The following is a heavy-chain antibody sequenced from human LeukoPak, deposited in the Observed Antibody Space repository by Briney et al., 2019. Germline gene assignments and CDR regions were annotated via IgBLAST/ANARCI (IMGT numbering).Heavy chain of an antibody. J-gene: IGHJ4*02. CDR2: IDSSSGYI. D-gene: IGHD7-27*01. CDR1: GFTFSSSD. V-gene: IGHV3-21*01. CDR3: ATLPNWGLARDY. Sequence: GGSLRLSCAASGFTFSSSDTHWVRQAPGKGLEWVSSIDSSSGYIYYADSVKGRFTISRDNAKNSLYLQMNSLRAEDTAVYYCATLPNWGLARDYWGQGTLVTVSS.